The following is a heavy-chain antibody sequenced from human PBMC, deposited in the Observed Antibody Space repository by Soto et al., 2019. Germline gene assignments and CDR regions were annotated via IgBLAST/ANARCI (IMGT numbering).Heavy chain of an antibody. CDR2: ISYDGSNK. CDR3: ARDLKDIVVVPAANTHWYYGMDV. CDR1: GFTFSSYA. D-gene: IGHD2-2*01. V-gene: IGHV3-30-3*01. Sequence: QVQLVESGGGVVQPGRSLRLSCAASGFTFSSYAMHWVRQAPGKGLEWVAVISYDGSNKYYADSVKGRFTISRDNSKNTLYLQMNSLRAEDTAVYYCARDLKDIVVVPAANTHWYYGMDVWGQGTTVTVSS. J-gene: IGHJ6*02.